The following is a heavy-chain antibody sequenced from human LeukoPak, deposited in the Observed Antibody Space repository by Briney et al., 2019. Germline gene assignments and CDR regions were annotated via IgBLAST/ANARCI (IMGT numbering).Heavy chain of an antibody. Sequence: SETLSLTCTVSGGSISSYYWSWIRQPPGKGLEWIGYIYYSESTNYNPSLKSRVTISVDTSKNQFSLKLSSVTAADTAVYYCARDQGYYYGSGTPGALGIWGQGTMVTVSS. V-gene: IGHV4-59*01. CDR2: IYYSEST. CDR3: ARDQGYYYGSGTPGALGI. D-gene: IGHD3-10*01. J-gene: IGHJ3*02. CDR1: GGSISSYY.